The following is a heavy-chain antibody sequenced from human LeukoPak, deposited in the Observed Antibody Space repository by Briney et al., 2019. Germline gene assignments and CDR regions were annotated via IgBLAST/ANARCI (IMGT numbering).Heavy chain of an antibody. D-gene: IGHD6-13*01. J-gene: IGHJ5*02. CDR2: ISYDGSNK. CDR1: GFTFSSYA. CDR3: ARDRSSLYSSSWYVNWFDP. V-gene: IGHV3-30-3*01. Sequence: GRSLRLSCAASGFTFSSYAMHWVRQAPGKGLEWVAVISYDGSNKYYADSVKGRFTISRDNSKNTLYLRMNSLRAEDTAVYYCARDRSSLYSSSWYVNWFDPWGQGTLVTVSS.